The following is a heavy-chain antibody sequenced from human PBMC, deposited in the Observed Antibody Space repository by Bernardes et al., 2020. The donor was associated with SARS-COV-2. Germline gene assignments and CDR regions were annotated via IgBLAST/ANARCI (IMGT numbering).Heavy chain of an antibody. CDR3: AHRRYYFDNSGPDYFDP. CDR2: IYWDDDK. D-gene: IGHD3-22*01. CDR1: GFSLPTMGVG. J-gene: IGHJ5*02. Sequence: SGPTLVKPTQTLTLTCTFSGFSLPTMGVGVGWIRQPPGKALEWIALIYWDDDKRYSPSLNSRLTITKDTSKNQVVLTMTNMDPEDTATYYCAHRRYYFDNSGPDYFDPWGQGILVTVSS. V-gene: IGHV2-5*02.